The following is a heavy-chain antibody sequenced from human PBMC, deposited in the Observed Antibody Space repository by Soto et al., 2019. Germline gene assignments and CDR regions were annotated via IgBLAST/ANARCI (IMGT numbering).Heavy chain of an antibody. V-gene: IGHV4-4*02. J-gene: IGHJ6*02. Sequence: SETLSLTCAVSGGSISSSNWWSWVSQPPGKGLEWIGEIYHSGSTNYNPSLKNQVTKSVEKTKNKFTQKLSTETAADTAVYYCASVRGGYYYAMDVWGQGTTVT. CDR1: GGSISSSNW. CDR3: ASVRGGYYYAMDV. CDR2: IYHSGST. D-gene: IGHD3-10*02.